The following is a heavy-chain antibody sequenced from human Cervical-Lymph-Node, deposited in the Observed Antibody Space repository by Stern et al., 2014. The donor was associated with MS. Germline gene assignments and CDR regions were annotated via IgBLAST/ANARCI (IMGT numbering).Heavy chain of an antibody. J-gene: IGHJ4*02. V-gene: IGHV3-30*18. CDR1: GFTFSSYG. CDR2: ISYGGSST. CDR3: VKRGITEVRGVRLGDY. Sequence: VQLVESGGGVVQPGRSLRVTCTVSGFTFSSYGMHWVRQAPGKGLEWVAVISYGGSSTYYAESVKGRFTITRDNTKNTLYLEMRRLRREDTAVYYCVKRGITEVRGVRLGDYWGPGTLVIVSS. D-gene: IGHD3-10*01.